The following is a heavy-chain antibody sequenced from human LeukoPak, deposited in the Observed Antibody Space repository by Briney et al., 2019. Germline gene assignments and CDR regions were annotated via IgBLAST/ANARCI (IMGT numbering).Heavy chain of an antibody. CDR1: YY. V-gene: IGHV4-4*07. Sequence: YYWXXIRQPAGKGLEWIGRIYTSGSTNYNPSLKSRVTISVDTSKNQFSLKLSSVTAADTAVYYCARDRWFDPWGQGTLVTVSS. J-gene: IGHJ5*02. CDR3: ARDRWFDP. CDR2: IYTSGST.